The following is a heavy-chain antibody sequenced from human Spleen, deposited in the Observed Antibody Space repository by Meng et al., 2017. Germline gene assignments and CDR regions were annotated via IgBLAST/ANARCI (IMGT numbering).Heavy chain of an antibody. D-gene: IGHD3-10*01. Sequence: GESLKISCAASGFTFSSYAMSWVRQAPGKGLEWVSAISGSGGSTYYADSVKGRFTISRDNSKNTLYLKMNSLRAEDTAVYYCAKVEEYYYGSGSYPFDYWGQGTLVTVSS. CDR3: AKVEEYYYGSGSYPFDY. J-gene: IGHJ4*02. CDR2: ISGSGGST. CDR1: GFTFSSYA. V-gene: IGHV3-23*01.